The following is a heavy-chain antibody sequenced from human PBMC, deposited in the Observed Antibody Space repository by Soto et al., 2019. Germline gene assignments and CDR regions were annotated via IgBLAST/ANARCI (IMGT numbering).Heavy chain of an antibody. D-gene: IGHD3-10*01. V-gene: IGHV1-69*19. J-gene: IGHJ6*02. CDR2: IIPTFGRG. CDR3: ASFEGTLVRGGRSSPYEMDV. Sequence: QVLLVQSGPEVKKPGSSVTVSCTASGGTFNNYAISWVRQAPGKGLEWMGGIIPTFGRGNHAQKFQGRVTITAVESTTTAYMELNSLPSEETAISSCASFEGTLVRGGRSSPYEMDVWGQGTTVIASS. CDR1: GGTFNNYA.